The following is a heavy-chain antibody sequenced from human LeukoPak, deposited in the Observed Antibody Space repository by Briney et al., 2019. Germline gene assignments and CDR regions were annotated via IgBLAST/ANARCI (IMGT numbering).Heavy chain of an antibody. J-gene: IGHJ5*02. CDR1: GGSISSSSYY. V-gene: IGHV4-39*01. CDR3: ARRSSSWYPGWFDP. D-gene: IGHD6-13*01. CDR2: IYYSGST. Sequence: SETLSLTCTVSGGSISSSSYYWGWLRQPPGKGLEWIGSIYYSGSTYYNPSLKSRVTISVDTSKNQFSLKLSSVTAADTAVYYCARRSSSWYPGWFDPWGQGTLVTVSS.